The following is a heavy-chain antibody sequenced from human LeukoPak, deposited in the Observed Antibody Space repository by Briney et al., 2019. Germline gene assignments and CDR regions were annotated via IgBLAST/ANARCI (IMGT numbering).Heavy chain of an antibody. D-gene: IGHD3-16*02. CDR3: ARGVPYYDYVWGSYRHNTFDY. J-gene: IGHJ4*02. CDR1: SGSFSGYY. Sequence: SETLSLTCAVYSGSFSGYYWSWIRQPPGKGLEWIGEINHSGSTNYNPSLKSRVTISVDTSKNQFSLKLSSVTAADTAVYYCARGVPYYDYVWGSYRHNTFDYWGQGTLVTVSS. V-gene: IGHV4-34*01. CDR2: INHSGST.